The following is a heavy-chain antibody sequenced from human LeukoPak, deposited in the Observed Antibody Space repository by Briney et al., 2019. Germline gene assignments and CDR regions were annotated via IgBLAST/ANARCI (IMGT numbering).Heavy chain of an antibody. V-gene: IGHV1-18*01. Sequence: ASVKVSCKASGYTFTSYGISWVRQAPGQGLEWMGWISAYNGNTNYAQKLQGRVTMTTDTSTSTAYMELRSLRSDDTAVYYCARGFWSGYYNSNWFDPWGQGTLVTVSS. CDR1: GYTFTSYG. CDR3: ARGFWSGYYNSNWFDP. J-gene: IGHJ5*02. D-gene: IGHD3-3*01. CDR2: ISAYNGNT.